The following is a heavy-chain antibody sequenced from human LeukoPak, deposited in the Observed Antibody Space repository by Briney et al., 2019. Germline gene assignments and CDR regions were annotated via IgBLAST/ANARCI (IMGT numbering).Heavy chain of an antibody. J-gene: IGHJ4*02. CDR3: ARGPRGGYCSSTSCAGRGDY. CDR2: INHSGST. V-gene: IGHV4-34*01. CDR1: GGSFSGYY. Sequence: SETLSLTCAVYGGSFSGYYWSWIRQPPGKGPEWIGEINHSGSTNYNPSLKSRVTISVDTSKNQFSLKLSSVTAADTAVYYCARGPRGGYCSSTSCAGRGDYWGQGTLVTVSS. D-gene: IGHD2-2*01.